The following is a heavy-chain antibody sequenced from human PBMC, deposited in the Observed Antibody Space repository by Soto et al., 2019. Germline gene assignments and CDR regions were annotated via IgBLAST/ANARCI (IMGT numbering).Heavy chain of an antibody. CDR1: GGSISSGDYY. CDR2: IYYSGST. V-gene: IGHV4-30-4*01. CDR3: AREVRGVIGDYFDY. Sequence: QVQLQESGPGLVKPSQTLSLTCTVSGGSISSGDYYWSWIRQPPGKGLAWIGYIYYSGSTYYNPSLKSRVTVSVDTSKNQVSLKLSSVTAADTAVYYCAREVRGVIGDYFDYWGQGTLVTVSS. J-gene: IGHJ4*02. D-gene: IGHD3-10*01.